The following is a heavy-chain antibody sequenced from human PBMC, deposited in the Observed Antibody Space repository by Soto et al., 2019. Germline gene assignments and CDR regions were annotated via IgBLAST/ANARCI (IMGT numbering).Heavy chain of an antibody. V-gene: IGHV1-69*13. J-gene: IGHJ5*01. Sequence: SVKVSCKASGGTFSSYAISWVRQAPGQGLEWMGGIIPIFGTANYAQKFQGRVTITADESTSTAYMELSSLRSEDTAVYYCARDFTRAAQYCSGGRCYNWFESWAQGNLGTVSS. CDR1: GGTFSSYA. CDR2: IIPIFGTA. D-gene: IGHD2-15*01. CDR3: ARDFTRAAQYCSGGRCYNWFES.